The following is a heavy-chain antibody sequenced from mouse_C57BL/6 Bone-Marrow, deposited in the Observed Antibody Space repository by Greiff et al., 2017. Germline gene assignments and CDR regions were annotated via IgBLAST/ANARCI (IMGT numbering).Heavy chain of an antibody. CDR1: GYTFTSYW. V-gene: IGHV1-72*01. CDR3: AREEAYYSKYFDY. D-gene: IGHD2-5*01. Sequence: QVQLQQPGAELVKPGASVKLSCKASGYTFTSYWMHWVKQRPGRGLGWIGRIDPNSGGTKYNEKFKGKATLTVDKPSSTAYMQLSSLTSEDSAVYYCAREEAYYSKYFDYWGQGTTLTVSS. CDR2: IDPNSGGT. J-gene: IGHJ2*01.